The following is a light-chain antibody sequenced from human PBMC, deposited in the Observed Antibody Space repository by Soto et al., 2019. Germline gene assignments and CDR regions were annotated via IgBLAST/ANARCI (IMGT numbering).Light chain of an antibody. CDR3: QQSYSTPPET. CDR1: QTISSW. V-gene: IGKV1-39*01. Sequence: DIQMTQSPSTLCGSVGDRVTITCLASQTISSWLAWYQQKPGKAPKLLIYAASSLQSGVPSRFSGSGSGTDFTLTISSLQPEDFATYYCQQSYSTPPETFGQGTKVDIK. CDR2: AAS. J-gene: IGKJ1*01.